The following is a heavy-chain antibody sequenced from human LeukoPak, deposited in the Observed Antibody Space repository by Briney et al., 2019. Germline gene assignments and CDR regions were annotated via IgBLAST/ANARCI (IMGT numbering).Heavy chain of an antibody. V-gene: IGHV1-69*05. J-gene: IGHJ6*03. Sequence: SVKVSCKASGGTFSSYAISWVRQAPGQGLEWMGGIIPIFGTANYAQKFQGRVTITTDESTSTAYMELSSLRSEDTAVYYCARTLVGATTYYYYYYMDVWGKGTTVTVSS. D-gene: IGHD1-26*01. CDR3: ARTLVGATTYYYYYYMDV. CDR2: IIPIFGTA. CDR1: GGTFSSYA.